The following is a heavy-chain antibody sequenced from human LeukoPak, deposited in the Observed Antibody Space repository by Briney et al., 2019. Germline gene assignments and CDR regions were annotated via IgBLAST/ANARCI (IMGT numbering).Heavy chain of an antibody. CDR3: ASTERYCTSTSCSTSFHY. D-gene: IGHD2-2*01. Sequence: GGSLRLSCAASGFTFSSYIMNWVRQAPGKGLEWVSYISSSSSTIYYADSVKGRFSLSRDNAKNSLYLQMNSLRAEDTAVYYCASTERYCTSTSCSTSFHYWAREPWSPSPQ. CDR1: GFTFSSYI. V-gene: IGHV3-48*04. J-gene: IGHJ4*02. CDR2: ISSSSSTI.